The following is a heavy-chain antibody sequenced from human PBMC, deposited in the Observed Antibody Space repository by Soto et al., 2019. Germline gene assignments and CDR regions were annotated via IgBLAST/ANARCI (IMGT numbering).Heavy chain of an antibody. Sequence: SETLSLTCTVSGDSISTDYWSWIRQSPGKGLEWIGFIYYGGSTNYNPSLKSRVTISVDTSKNQFSLKLNSVTAADTAVYYCARSSSTWY. CDR1: GDSISTDY. J-gene: IGHJ2*01. CDR2: IYYGGST. V-gene: IGHV4-59*01. D-gene: IGHD6-13*01. CDR3: ARSSSTWY.